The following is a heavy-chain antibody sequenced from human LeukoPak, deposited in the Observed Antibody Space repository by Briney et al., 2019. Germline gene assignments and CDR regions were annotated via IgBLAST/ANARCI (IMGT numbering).Heavy chain of an antibody. V-gene: IGHV3-73*01. Sequence: PGGSLRLSCAASGFTFSGSAMHWVRQASGKGLEWVGRIRSKANSYATAYAASVKGRFTISRDDSKNTAYLQMNSLKTEDTSVYYCISRYLGLDIWGQGTLVTVSS. CDR3: ISRYLGLDI. J-gene: IGHJ4*02. CDR2: IRSKANSYAT. D-gene: IGHD3-16*02. CDR1: GFTFSGSA.